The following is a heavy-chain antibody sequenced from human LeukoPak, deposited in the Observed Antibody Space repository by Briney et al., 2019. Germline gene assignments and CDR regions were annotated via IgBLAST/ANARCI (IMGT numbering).Heavy chain of an antibody. CDR2: ISAYSDDT. CDR3: AKDKPSWDILTGMVVEYYGMDV. V-gene: IGHV1-18*01. D-gene: IGHD3-9*01. Sequence: GASVKVSCKASGYTFTSYGITWVRQAPGQGLEWMGWISAYSDDTNYAQNLQGRFTMTTDTLTSTAYMELRSLRSDDTAVYYCAKDKPSWDILTGMVVEYYGMDVWGQGTTVTVSS. CDR1: GYTFTSYG. J-gene: IGHJ6*02.